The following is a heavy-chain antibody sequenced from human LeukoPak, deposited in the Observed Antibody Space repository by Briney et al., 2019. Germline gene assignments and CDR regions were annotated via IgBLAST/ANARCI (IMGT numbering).Heavy chain of an antibody. D-gene: IGHD3-10*01. J-gene: IGHJ4*02. Sequence: GGSLRLSCAASGLSFSSYAMSWVRQAPGKGREWGSAISGSDGTTYYADSVKGRFTISRDNYKNTLYLQMNSLRADATAVYYCAKSYYDSGTYSFDYWGQGTLVTVSS. CDR3: AKSYYDSGTYSFDY. V-gene: IGHV3-23*01. CDR2: ISGSDGTT. CDR1: GLSFSSYA.